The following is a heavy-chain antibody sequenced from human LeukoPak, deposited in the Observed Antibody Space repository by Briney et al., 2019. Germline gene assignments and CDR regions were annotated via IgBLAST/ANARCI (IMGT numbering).Heavy chain of an antibody. Sequence: GGSLRLSCAAYGFTFSSYAMPWVRQAPGKGLEWVAVISYDGSNKYYADSVKGRFTISRDNSKNTLYLQMNSLRAEDTAAYYCATDSSRRSRFDPWGQGTLVTVPS. D-gene: IGHD3-22*01. J-gene: IGHJ5*02. V-gene: IGHV3-30-3*01. CDR3: ATDSSRRSRFDP. CDR1: GFTFSSYA. CDR2: ISYDGSNK.